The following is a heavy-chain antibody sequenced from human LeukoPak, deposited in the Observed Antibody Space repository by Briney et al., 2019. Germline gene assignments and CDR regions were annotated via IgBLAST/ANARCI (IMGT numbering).Heavy chain of an antibody. D-gene: IGHD4-17*01. CDR3: AKAENPIPYGAYGMDV. CDR1: TYTFSRYA. CDR2: ISASGGNT. J-gene: IGHJ6*04. V-gene: IGHV3-23*01. Sequence: GVPQTLSCGACTYTFSRYAKICLPHATGRAGECVSTISASGGNTHYADSVKRRFTISRDNPKNTLYLRMNSLRAEDAAVYYCAKAENPIPYGAYGMDVWGKGTTVTVSS.